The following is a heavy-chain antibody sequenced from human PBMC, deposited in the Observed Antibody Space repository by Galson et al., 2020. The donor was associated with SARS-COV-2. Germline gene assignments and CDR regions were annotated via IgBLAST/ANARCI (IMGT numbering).Heavy chain of an antibody. D-gene: IGHD3-16*01. Sequence: GGSLRLSCAASGFTFSNYAMSWVRQAPGKGLEWVSSFSVSGGSTYYADSVKGRFTLSRDNFRNTLYLQMNSLRAEDTAVYYCAKPPPFSDYSLPYFDYWGQGSLVTVSS. CDR2: FSVSGGST. V-gene: IGHV3-23*01. J-gene: IGHJ4*02. CDR1: GFTFSNYA. CDR3: AKPPPFSDYSLPYFDY.